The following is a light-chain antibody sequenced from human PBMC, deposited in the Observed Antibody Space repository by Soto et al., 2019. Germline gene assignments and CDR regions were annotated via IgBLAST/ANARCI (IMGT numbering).Light chain of an antibody. CDR3: MQSQQSPPT. V-gene: IGKV2-28*01. CDR2: FGS. CDR1: QGLLQSNGYNY. Sequence: DIVMTQSPLSLPVTPGEPASISCSSSQGLLQSNGYNYLDWYLQKPRQSPQLLIYFGSYRASGVPDRFSGSGSGADVTLKIRRVEAEDVGVYYCMQSQQSPPTFGEGTKVEI. J-gene: IGKJ1*01.